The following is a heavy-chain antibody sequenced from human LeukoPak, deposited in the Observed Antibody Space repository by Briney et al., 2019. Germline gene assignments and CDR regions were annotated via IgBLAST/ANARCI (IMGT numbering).Heavy chain of an antibody. CDR1: VGSLSSRSYN. CDR2: IYYTVST. Sequence: SETLSLTCTVTVGSLSSRSYNWGWILHPPAKQLEWIGSIYYTVSTYYNPSLKSLVTISVDTSNNQFSLKLSSVPAADTAVYYFARLALIGLNYWGQGSLGTVSS. V-gene: IGHV4-39*01. CDR3: ARLALIGLNY. J-gene: IGHJ4*02. D-gene: IGHD3-16*02.